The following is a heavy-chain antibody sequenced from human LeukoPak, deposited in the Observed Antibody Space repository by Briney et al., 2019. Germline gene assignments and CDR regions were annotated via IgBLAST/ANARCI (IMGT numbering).Heavy chain of an antibody. J-gene: IGHJ6*04. CDR2: IVPMFGTV. CDR1: GGTFSSYD. Sequence: ASVTVSCMASGGTFSSYDLSWVRQAPGQGVAWMGGIVPMFGTVNYAQKFQGRVTITADESTSTAYMELSSLRSEDTAVYYCARYDYYHYGMDVWGKGTTVTVSS. V-gene: IGHV1-69*13. CDR3: ARYDYYHYGMDV.